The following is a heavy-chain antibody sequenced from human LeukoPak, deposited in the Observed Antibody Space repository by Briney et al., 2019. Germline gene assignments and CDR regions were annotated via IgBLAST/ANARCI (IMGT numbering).Heavy chain of an antibody. Sequence: GASVKVSCKASGYTFTSYGISRVRQAPGQGLEWMGWINTNTGNPTYAQGFTGRFVFSLDTSVSTAYLQISSLKAEDTAVYYCARDSHGDSSGSYYFDYWGQGTLVTVSS. CDR3: ARDSHGDSSGSYYFDY. D-gene: IGHD3-22*01. J-gene: IGHJ4*02. CDR2: INTNTGNP. V-gene: IGHV7-4-1*02. CDR1: GYTFTSYG.